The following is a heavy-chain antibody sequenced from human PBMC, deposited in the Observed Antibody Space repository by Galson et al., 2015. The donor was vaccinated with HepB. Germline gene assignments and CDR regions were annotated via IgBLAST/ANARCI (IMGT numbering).Heavy chain of an antibody. Sequence: SVKVSCKASGGTFSSYTISWVRQAPGQGLEWMGGIIPIFGTANYAQKFQGRVTITADESTSTAYMELSSLRSEDTAVYYCARDRRHYSGPGIFSDAFDIWGQGTVVTVSS. CDR1: GGTFSSYT. J-gene: IGHJ3*02. CDR3: ARDRRHYSGPGIFSDAFDI. D-gene: IGHD3-10*01. CDR2: IIPIFGTA. V-gene: IGHV1-69*13.